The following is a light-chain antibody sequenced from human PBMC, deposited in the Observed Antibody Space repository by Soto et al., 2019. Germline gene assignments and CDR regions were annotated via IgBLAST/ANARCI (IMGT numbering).Light chain of an antibody. CDR2: DAS. CDR3: QQAYRTPWT. Sequence: DIQMTQSPSSLSASVGDRVTITCQASQDIAIYLIWYQQKPGKAPKLLISDASNLEKGVPSRFSGSGSGTDFTFTITSLQPEDFATYYCQQAYRTPWTFGQGTKVDIK. V-gene: IGKV1-33*01. J-gene: IGKJ1*01. CDR1: QDIAIY.